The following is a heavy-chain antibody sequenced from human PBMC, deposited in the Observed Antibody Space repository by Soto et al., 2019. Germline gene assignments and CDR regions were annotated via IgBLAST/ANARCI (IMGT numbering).Heavy chain of an antibody. Sequence: XESLSVASTVASGSISSRRYYWGWIRQPPGKVLEWIGSIYYSGSTYYNPSLKSRVTISVDTSKNQFSLKLSSVTAEDTAVYYCARGSSYDYVWGSYRHPIDYWGQGTLVTVSS. CDR2: IYYSGST. CDR1: SGSISSRRYY. J-gene: IGHJ4*02. D-gene: IGHD3-16*02. V-gene: IGHV4-39*01. CDR3: ARGSSYDYVWGSYRHPIDY.